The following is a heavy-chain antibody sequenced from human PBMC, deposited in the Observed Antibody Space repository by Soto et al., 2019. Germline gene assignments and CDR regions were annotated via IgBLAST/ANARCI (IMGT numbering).Heavy chain of an antibody. CDR3: ARGPHFGVVMRNWFDP. D-gene: IGHD3-3*01. CDR2: IIPILGIA. J-gene: IGHJ5*02. CDR1: GGTFSSYT. V-gene: IGHV1-69*02. Sequence: QVQLVQSGAEVKKPGSSVKVSCKASGGTFSSYTISWVRQAPGQGLEWMGRIIPILGIANYAQKFQGRVTITADKSTSTAYMELSSLRSEDTAVYYCARGPHFGVVMRNWFDPWGQGTLVTVSS.